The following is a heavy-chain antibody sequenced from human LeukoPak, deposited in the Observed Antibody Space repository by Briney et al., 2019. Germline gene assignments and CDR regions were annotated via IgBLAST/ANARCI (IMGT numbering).Heavy chain of an antibody. Sequence: SETLSLTCIVSGGXISSHYCSWIRQPPGKGLEWIGYIYYSGNTKYNPSLKSRVTISVDTSKNQFSLKLSSVTAADTAVYYCARGGTTVTPGLLWFDPWGQGTLVTVSS. J-gene: IGHJ5*02. CDR1: GGXISSHY. CDR2: IYYSGNT. D-gene: IGHD4-17*01. CDR3: ARGGTTVTPGLLWFDP. V-gene: IGHV4-59*11.